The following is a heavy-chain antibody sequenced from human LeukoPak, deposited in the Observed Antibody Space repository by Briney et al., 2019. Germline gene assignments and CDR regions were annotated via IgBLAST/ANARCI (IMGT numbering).Heavy chain of an antibody. Sequence: SVKVSCRASGGTFSSYTISWVRQAPGQGLEWMGRIIPILGIANYAQKFQGRVTITADKSTSTAYMELSSLRSDDTAVYYCARDSDTAPFDPWGQGTLVTVSS. V-gene: IGHV1-69*04. CDR2: IIPILGIA. CDR1: GGTFSSYT. CDR3: ARDSDTAPFDP. J-gene: IGHJ5*02. D-gene: IGHD5-18*01.